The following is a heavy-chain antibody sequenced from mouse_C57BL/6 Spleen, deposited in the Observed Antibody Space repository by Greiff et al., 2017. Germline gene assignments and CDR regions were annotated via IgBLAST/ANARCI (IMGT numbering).Heavy chain of an antibody. V-gene: IGHV1-69*01. J-gene: IGHJ4*01. CDR1: GYTFTSYW. Sequence: QVQLLQPGAEFVMPGASVKLSCKASGYTFTSYWMHWVKQRPGQGLEWIGEIDPSDSYTNYNQKFKGKSTLTVDKSSSTAYMQLSSLTSEDSAVYYCARRTPKHTTMDYWGQGTSVTVSS. CDR2: IDPSDSYT. CDR3: ARRTPKHTTMDY. D-gene: IGHD1-1*01.